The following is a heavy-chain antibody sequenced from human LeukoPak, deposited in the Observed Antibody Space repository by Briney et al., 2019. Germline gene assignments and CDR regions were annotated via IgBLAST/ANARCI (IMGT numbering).Heavy chain of an antibody. V-gene: IGHV3-11*01. D-gene: IGHD5-18*01. CDR1: GFTFSDYY. CDR3: ARPTYVDTAMVTGTGY. CDR2: ISSSGSTI. Sequence: PGGSLRLSCAASGFTFSDYYMSWIRQAPGKGPEWVSYISSSGSTIYYADSVKGRFTISRDNAMNSLYLQMNSLRAEDTAVYYCARPTYVDTAMVTGTGYWGQGTLVTVSS. J-gene: IGHJ4*02.